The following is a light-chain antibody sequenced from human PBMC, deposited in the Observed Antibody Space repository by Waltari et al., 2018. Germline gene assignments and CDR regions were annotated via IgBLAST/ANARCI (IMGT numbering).Light chain of an antibody. V-gene: IGLV2-14*01. CDR3: SSYTSSRGYV. Sequence: QSALTQPASVSGSPGQSITIPCTGTSSYVGGYNYLPWYQQHPGKAPKLMIYEVSNRPSGVSNRFSGSKSGNTASLTISGLQAEDEADYYCSSYTSSRGYVFGTGTKVTVL. CDR1: SSYVGGYNY. J-gene: IGLJ1*01. CDR2: EVS.